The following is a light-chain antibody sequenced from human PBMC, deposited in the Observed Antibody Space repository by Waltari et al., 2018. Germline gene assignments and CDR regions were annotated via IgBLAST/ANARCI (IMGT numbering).Light chain of an antibody. CDR2: LGS. V-gene: IGKV2-28*01. J-gene: IGKJ2*01. CDR3: MQTLQAPYT. CDR1: QSLLHINGYNY. Sequence: DIVMTQSPLSLPVTPGEPASISCRSRQSLLHINGYNYLDWYLQKPGQSPQLLIYLGSNRASGVPDRFSGSASGTDFTLKISRVEAEDVGVYYCMQTLQAPYTFGQGTKLEI.